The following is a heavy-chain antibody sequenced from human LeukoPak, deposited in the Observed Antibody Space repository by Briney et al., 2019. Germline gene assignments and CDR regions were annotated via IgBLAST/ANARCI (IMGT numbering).Heavy chain of an antibody. CDR1: GYTFTSYG. V-gene: IGHV1-18*01. Sequence: ASVNVSCKASGYTFTSYGISWVRQAPGQGLEWMGWISAYNGNTNYAQKLQGRVTMTTDTSTSTAYMELRSMRSADTAVYYCARGDTSLISTGWYYFDYWGQGTLVTVSS. CDR2: ISAYNGNT. CDR3: ARGDTSLISTGWYYFDY. J-gene: IGHJ4*02. D-gene: IGHD6-19*01.